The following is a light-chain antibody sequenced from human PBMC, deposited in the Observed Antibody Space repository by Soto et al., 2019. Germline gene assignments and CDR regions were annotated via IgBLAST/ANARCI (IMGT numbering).Light chain of an antibody. Sequence: EVVMTQSPDTLSVSPGERATLSCRASQSVFSNLAWYQQKPGQAPRLLIYGASTRATGIPARFSGSGSGTECTLTISSLQSEDFAVYYCQQYNAWPPYTFGQGTKLEI. V-gene: IGKV3-15*01. CDR1: QSVFSN. CDR3: QQYNAWPPYT. J-gene: IGKJ2*01. CDR2: GAS.